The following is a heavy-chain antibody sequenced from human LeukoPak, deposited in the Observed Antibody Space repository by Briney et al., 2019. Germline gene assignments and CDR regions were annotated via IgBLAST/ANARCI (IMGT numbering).Heavy chain of an antibody. D-gene: IGHD1-1*01. CDR3: ARDWKADF. J-gene: IGHJ4*01. Sequence: GGSLRLSCAASGFTFSTYAMTWVRQAPGKGLEWVSAIDIYSTKTNYADSVKGRFTISRDNSKNTLYLQMNSLRGEDTAIYYCARDWKADFWGHGTLVTVSS. CDR1: GFTFSTYA. V-gene: IGHV3-23*05. CDR2: IDIYSTKT.